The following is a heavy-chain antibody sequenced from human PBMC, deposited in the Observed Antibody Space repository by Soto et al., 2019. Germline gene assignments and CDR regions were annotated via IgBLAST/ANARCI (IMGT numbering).Heavy chain of an antibody. CDR2: IWYDGSNK. Sequence: QVQLVESGGGVVQPGRSLRLSCAASGFTFSSYGMHWVRQAPGKGLEWVAVIWYDGSNKYYADSVKGRFTISRDNSKNTLYLQMNSLRAEDTAVYYCARGGSGGSWTNCDYWGQGTLVTVSS. D-gene: IGHD6-13*01. J-gene: IGHJ4*02. V-gene: IGHV3-33*01. CDR3: ARGGSGGSWTNCDY. CDR1: GFTFSSYG.